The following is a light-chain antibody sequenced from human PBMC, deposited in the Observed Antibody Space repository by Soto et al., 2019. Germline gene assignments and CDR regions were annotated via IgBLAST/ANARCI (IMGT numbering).Light chain of an antibody. CDR1: QSISSW. CDR2: DAS. J-gene: IGKJ1*01. CDR3: QQYNTPWT. V-gene: IGKV1-5*01. Sequence: DIQMTQSPSTLSASVGDRVTITCRASQSISSWLAWYQQKPGKAPKLLIYDASSLESGVPSRFSGSGSGTEFTLTISSLQPDDFATYYSQQYNTPWTFGQGTKVEIK.